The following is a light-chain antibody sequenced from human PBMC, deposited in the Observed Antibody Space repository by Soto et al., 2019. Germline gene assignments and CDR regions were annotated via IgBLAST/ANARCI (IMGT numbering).Light chain of an antibody. Sequence: DIQMTQSPSSLSASVGDRLTITCRASQGIISWLAWYQQKPGKAPNLLIYAASSLQSGVPSRFSGSGSGTDFTLTISSLQPEDFATYYCQQYNIFPYTFGQGTKLEVK. CDR2: AAS. J-gene: IGKJ2*01. CDR1: QGIISW. V-gene: IGKV1-12*01. CDR3: QQYNIFPYT.